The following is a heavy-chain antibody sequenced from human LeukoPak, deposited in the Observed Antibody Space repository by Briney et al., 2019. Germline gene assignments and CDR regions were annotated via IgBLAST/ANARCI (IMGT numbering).Heavy chain of an antibody. V-gene: IGHV4-61*02. CDR2: IYTSGST. CDR3: ARLNGAAGLDY. D-gene: IGHD6-13*01. J-gene: IGHJ4*02. Sequence: SETLSLTCTVSGGSISSGSYYWSWIRQPAGKGLEWIGRIYTSGSTNYNPSLKSRVTMSVDTSKNQFSLKLSSVTAADTAVYYCARLNGAAGLDYWGQGTLVTVSS. CDR1: GGSISSGSYY.